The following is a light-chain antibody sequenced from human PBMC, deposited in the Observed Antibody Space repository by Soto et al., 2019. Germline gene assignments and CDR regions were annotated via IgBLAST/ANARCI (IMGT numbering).Light chain of an antibody. V-gene: IGKV3-11*01. CDR1: QSVSSY. CDR3: QQRSNWPPYT. Sequence: EIVLTQSPATLSLSPGERATLSCRASQSVSSYLAWYQQKPGQAPRLLIYGASNRATGIPARFSGGGSGTDFTLTISSLEPEDFAVYYCQQRSNWPPYTFGQGTKVYIK. J-gene: IGKJ2*01. CDR2: GAS.